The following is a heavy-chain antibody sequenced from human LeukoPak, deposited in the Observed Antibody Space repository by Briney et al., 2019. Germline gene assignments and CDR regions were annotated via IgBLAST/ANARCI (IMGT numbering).Heavy chain of an antibody. CDR3: ARDAFDTRSLDY. V-gene: IGHV3-7*01. CDR2: IKEDGSEK. CDR1: GFTFSRYW. Sequence: SGGSLRLSCAASGFTSSGFTFSRYWMSWVRQAPGKGLEWVANIKEDGSEKYYVDSVKGRFTISRDNAKNSLYLQMNSLRVEDTAIYYCARDAFDTRSLDYWGQGTLVTVSS. J-gene: IGHJ4*02. D-gene: IGHD3-22*01.